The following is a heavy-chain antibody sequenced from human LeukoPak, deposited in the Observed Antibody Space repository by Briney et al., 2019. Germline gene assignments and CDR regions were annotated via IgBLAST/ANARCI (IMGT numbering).Heavy chain of an antibody. CDR3: ASTLRRWNFDY. CDR2: ISSRNTYI. D-gene: IGHD5-24*01. Sequence: GGSLRLSCAASGFTFSSFSMNWVRQAPGKGLEWVSSISSRNTYIYYADSVRGRFTISRDNAKNSLYLQMNSLRAEDTAVYYCASTLRRWNFDYWGQGTLVTVPS. V-gene: IGHV3-21*01. J-gene: IGHJ4*02. CDR1: GFTFSSFS.